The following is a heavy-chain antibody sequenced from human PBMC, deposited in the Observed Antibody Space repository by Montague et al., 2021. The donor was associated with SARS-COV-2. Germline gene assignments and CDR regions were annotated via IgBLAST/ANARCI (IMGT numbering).Heavy chain of an antibody. CDR3: ARDGYNAHQNYWYFDL. D-gene: IGHD5-24*01. Sequence: SETLSLTCTVSGGSISTYYWCWIRQPPGKGLEWIGYIYYSGSTTYSPSLTSRVTISVDTSKNQFSLKLSSVTAAATAVYYCARDGYNAHQNYWYFDLWGRGTLVTVSS. CDR2: IYYSGST. J-gene: IGHJ2*01. V-gene: IGHV4-59*12. CDR1: GGSISTYY.